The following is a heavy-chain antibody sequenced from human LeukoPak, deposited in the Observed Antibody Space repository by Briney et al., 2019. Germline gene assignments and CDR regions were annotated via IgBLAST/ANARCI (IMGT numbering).Heavy chain of an antibody. CDR3: ARGRGPYGSGSYPFDY. CDR2: IYHSGST. J-gene: IGHJ4*02. CDR1: GGSISSGGYS. Sequence: PSQTLSLTCAVSGGSISSGGYSWSWHRQPPGRGGEGIGYIYHSGSTYYNPSLKSRVTISVDRSKNQFSLKLSSVTAADTAVYYCARGRGPYGSGSYPFDYWGQGTLVTVSS. D-gene: IGHD3-10*01. V-gene: IGHV4-30-2*01.